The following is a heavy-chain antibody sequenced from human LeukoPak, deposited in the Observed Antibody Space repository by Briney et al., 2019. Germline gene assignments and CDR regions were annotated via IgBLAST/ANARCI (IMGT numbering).Heavy chain of an antibody. Sequence: GASVKVSCKASGYTFTAYYIHWVRQAPGQGLEWMGWINPNSGGTNYAQKFQDWVTMTGDTSISTAYMELNRLRSDDAAVYYCARGGSSTGTTPYNWFDPWGQGTLVTVSS. CDR3: ARGGSSTGTTPYNWFDP. V-gene: IGHV1-2*04. CDR2: INPNSGGT. J-gene: IGHJ5*02. D-gene: IGHD1-1*01. CDR1: GYTFTAYY.